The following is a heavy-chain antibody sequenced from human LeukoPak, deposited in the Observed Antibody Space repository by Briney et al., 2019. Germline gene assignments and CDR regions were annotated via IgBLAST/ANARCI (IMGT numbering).Heavy chain of an antibody. J-gene: IGHJ4*02. CDR2: ICGGGGTT. D-gene: IGHD2-2*01. V-gene: IGHV3-23*01. CDR3: AKGRAVPAALLDY. Sequence: GGSLRLSCAVSGFIFSGDAMTWGREVPGKGLEWVSSICGGGGTTNYAASVKGRFTLSRGNAKSTLLLQMNSPRPDHTAVYYCAKGRAVPAALLDYWGQGTLVTVSS. CDR1: GFIFSGDA.